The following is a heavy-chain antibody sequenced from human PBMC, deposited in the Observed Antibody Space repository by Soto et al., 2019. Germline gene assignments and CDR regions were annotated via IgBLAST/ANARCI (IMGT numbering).Heavy chain of an antibody. CDR1: GFTFNAFA. V-gene: IGHV3-23*01. J-gene: IGHJ4*02. Sequence: SCAASGFTFNAFALTWVRQPPGKGLEWVSVIRGSGTTTHYADSVKGRFTISRDNSKNMLYLQMNSLRVEDTAVYYCAKDRRWELIGSYFDSWGQGTLVTVSS. D-gene: IGHD1-26*01. CDR2: IRGSGTTT. CDR3: AKDRRWELIGSYFDS.